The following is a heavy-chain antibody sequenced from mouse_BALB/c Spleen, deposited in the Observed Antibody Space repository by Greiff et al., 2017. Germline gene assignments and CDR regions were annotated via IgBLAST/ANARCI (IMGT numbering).Heavy chain of an antibody. V-gene: IGHV1S81*02. CDR2: INPSNGGT. D-gene: IGHD2-4*01. Sequence: QVQLQQSGAELVKPGASVKLSCKASGYTFTSYYMYWVKQRPGQGLEWIGEINPSNGGTNFNEKFKSKATLTVDKSSSTAYMQLSSLTSEDSAVYYCTRIYILGYDYDVPWYFDVWGAGTTVTVSS. CDR1: GYTFTSYY. J-gene: IGHJ1*01. CDR3: TRIYILGYDYDVPWYFDV.